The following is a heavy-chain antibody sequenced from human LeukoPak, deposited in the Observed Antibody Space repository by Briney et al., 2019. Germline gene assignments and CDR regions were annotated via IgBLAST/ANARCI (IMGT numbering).Heavy chain of an antibody. CDR2: IRYDGSYK. Sequence: GGSLRLSCAASGFTFSSYDMNWVRQAPGKGLEWVAFIRYDGSYKYYADSVKGRFTISRDNSKNTVYLQMNSLRAEDTAVYYCAREVYSSTWFDLWGQGTLVTVSS. V-gene: IGHV3-30*02. CDR3: AREVYSSTWFDL. CDR1: GFTFSSYD. D-gene: IGHD6-13*01. J-gene: IGHJ4*02.